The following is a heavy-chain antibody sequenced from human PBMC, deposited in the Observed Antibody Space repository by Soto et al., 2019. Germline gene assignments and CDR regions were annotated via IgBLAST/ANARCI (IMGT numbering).Heavy chain of an antibody. Sequence: EVQLVESGGGLVQPGGSLRLSCVASGFTLSRYSMNWVRQAPGKGLEWVSYISRSSSTIYYADSVKGRFTISRDNAEKSLYLQMNSLRAEDTAVYYWARGLAGGIPDFWCQGTRVTVSS. CDR2: ISRSSSTI. CDR3: ARGLAGGIPDF. J-gene: IGHJ4*02. V-gene: IGHV3-48*01. CDR1: GFTLSRYS. D-gene: IGHD6-13*01.